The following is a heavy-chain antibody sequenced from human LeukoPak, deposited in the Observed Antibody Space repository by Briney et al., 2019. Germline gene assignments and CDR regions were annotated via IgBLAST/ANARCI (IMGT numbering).Heavy chain of an antibody. D-gene: IGHD3-3*01. Sequence: GGSLRLSCAASGFTFSSYGMHWVRQAPGKGLEWVAFIRYDGSNKYYADSVKGRFTISRDNSKNTLHLQMNSLRAEDTAVYYCAKDPTYDFWSGYYSYYFDYWGQGTLVTVSS. J-gene: IGHJ4*02. CDR2: IRYDGSNK. CDR3: AKDPTYDFWSGYYSYYFDY. CDR1: GFTFSSYG. V-gene: IGHV3-30*02.